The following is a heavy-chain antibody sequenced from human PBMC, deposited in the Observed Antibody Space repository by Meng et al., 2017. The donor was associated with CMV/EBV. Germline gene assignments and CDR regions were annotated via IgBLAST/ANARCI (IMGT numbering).Heavy chain of an antibody. V-gene: IGHV3-7*01. Sequence: GGSLRLSCAASGFTFSSYWMGWVRQAPGKGLEWVSNIKQDGSEKYYVDSVKGRFTISRDNAKNSLYQQMNSLRAEDTAVYYCARGESIWSGYYLYYGMDVWGQGTTVTVSS. CDR3: ARGESIWSGYYLYYGMDV. D-gene: IGHD3-3*01. CDR1: GFTFSSYW. J-gene: IGHJ6*02. CDR2: IKQDGSEK.